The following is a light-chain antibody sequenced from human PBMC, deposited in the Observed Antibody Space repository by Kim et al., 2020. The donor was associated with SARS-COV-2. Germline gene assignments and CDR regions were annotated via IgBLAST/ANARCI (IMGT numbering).Light chain of an antibody. CDR1: ETDIGCYNV. CDR2: AVT. CDR3: SSYAGSNTLV. J-gene: IGLJ3*02. V-gene: IGLV2-8*01. Sequence: GQTVTSSCTGTETDIGCYNVVSWYQQLPGRAPRLVLFAVTKRPSGVPDRFSGSKSGNTASLTVSGLQTDDEGYYYCSSYAGSNTLVFGGGTQLTVL.